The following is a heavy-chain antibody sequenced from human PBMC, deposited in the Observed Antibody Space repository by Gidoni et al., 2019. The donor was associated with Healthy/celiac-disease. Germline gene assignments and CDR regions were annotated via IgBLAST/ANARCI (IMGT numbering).Heavy chain of an antibody. D-gene: IGHD4-17*01. CDR3: ASTVTLLDDFDY. V-gene: IGHV3-23*01. J-gene: IGHJ4*02. CDR1: GFPFSSYA. Sequence: EVQLLESGGGLVQPGGSLRLSCAASGFPFSSYAMSWVRHVPGKGLEWVSAISGSGGSTYYADSVKGRFTISRDNSKNTLYLQMNSLRAEDTAVYYCASTVTLLDDFDYWGQGTLVTVSS. CDR2: ISGSGGST.